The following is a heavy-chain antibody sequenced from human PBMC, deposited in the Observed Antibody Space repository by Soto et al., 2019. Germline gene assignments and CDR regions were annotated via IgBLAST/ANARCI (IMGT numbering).Heavy chain of an antibody. CDR2: IYYSGST. CDR3: AGTSRLLDLPVDY. J-gene: IGHJ4*02. CDR1: GGSISSYY. V-gene: IGHV4-59*01. Sequence: SETLSLTCTVSGGSISSYYWSWIRQPPGKGLEWIGYIYYSGSTNYNPSLKSRVTISVDTSKNQFSLKLSSVTAADTAVYYCAGTSRLLDLPVDYWGQGTLVTVSS. D-gene: IGHD3-22*01.